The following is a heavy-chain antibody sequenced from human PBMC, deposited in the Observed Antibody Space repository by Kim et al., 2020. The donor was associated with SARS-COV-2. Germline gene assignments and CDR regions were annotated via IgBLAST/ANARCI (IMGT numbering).Heavy chain of an antibody. D-gene: IGHD2-21*02. CDR1: GGTFSSYA. V-gene: IGHV1-69*04. CDR2: IIPILGIA. CDR3: ACTYCGGDCYSIWYFDL. J-gene: IGHJ2*01. Sequence: SVKVSCKASGGTFSSYAISWVRQAPGQGLEWMGRIIPILGIANYAQKFQGRVTITADKSTSTAYMVLSSLRSEDPAVYYCACTYCGGDCYSIWYFDLWGRGTLVTVSS.